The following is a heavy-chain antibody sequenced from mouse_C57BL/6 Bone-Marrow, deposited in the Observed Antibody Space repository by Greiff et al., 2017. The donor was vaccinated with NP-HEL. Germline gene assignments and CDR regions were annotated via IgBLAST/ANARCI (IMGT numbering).Heavy chain of an antibody. J-gene: IGHJ4*01. CDR1: GYTFTDYY. CDR2: INPNNGGT. V-gene: IGHV1-26*01. D-gene: IGHD1-1*01. Sequence: VQLQQSGPELVKPGASVKISCTASGYTFTDYYMNWVQQSHGKSLEWIGDINPNNGGTSYNQKFKGKATLTVDKSSSTAYMELRSLTSEDSAVYYWAKEYYGSRRYYAMDYWGQGTSVTVSS. CDR3: AKEYYGSRRYYAMDY.